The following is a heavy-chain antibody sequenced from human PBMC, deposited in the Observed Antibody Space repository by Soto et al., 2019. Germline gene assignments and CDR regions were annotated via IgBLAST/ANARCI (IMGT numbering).Heavy chain of an antibody. Sequence: QELLVESGGGVVQPGKSLRLSCAASGFTFSSCAMHWVRQAPGKGLEWVSVISFNGLSQFYPDSIRGRFTISRDNSKNTLYLQPDSLRPDDTAVYYCARGGRGLRGAFDVWGQGTEVSVS. CDR1: GFTFSSCA. J-gene: IGHJ3*01. CDR2: ISFNGLSQ. V-gene: IGHV3-30*03. CDR3: ARGGRGLRGAFDV. D-gene: IGHD3-16*01.